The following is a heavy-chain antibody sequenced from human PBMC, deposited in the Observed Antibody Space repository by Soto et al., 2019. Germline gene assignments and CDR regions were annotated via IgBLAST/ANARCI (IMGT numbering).Heavy chain of an antibody. CDR3: ARDGPHRWIDY. J-gene: IGHJ4*02. CDR1: GYTFSGCR. V-gene: IGHV1-46*01. Sequence: GASVKVSGKASGYTFSGCRMHWVRQAPGQGLEWMGIINPSGGATTYAQKFQGRVTMTRDTSTSTVYMDLSSLTYEDTAVYYCARDGPHRWIDYRGKGTLVTVSS. CDR2: INPSGGAT.